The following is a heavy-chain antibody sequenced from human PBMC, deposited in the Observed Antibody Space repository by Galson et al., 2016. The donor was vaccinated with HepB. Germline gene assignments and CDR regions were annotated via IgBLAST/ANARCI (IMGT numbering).Heavy chain of an antibody. CDR2: IYYSGST. J-gene: IGHJ6*02. Sequence: TLSLTCTVSGGSIISGGSYWSWIRQHPGKGLKWIGYIYYSGSTHYNPSLKSRVTISVDTSKNQFSLRLSAVIAADTAVYYCARAPCSGGSCYSYYQYYYGIDVWGQGATVTVSS. CDR1: GGSIISGGSY. V-gene: IGHV4-31*03. CDR3: ARAPCSGGSCYSYYQYYYGIDV. D-gene: IGHD2-15*01.